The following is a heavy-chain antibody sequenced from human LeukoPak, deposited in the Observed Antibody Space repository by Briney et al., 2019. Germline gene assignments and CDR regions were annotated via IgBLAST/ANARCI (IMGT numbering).Heavy chain of an antibody. CDR3: ASYHYDSSGYYSHPL. CDR1: GFTFSSYS. V-gene: IGHV3-21*01. Sequence: PGGSLRLSCAASGFTFSSYSMNWVRQAPGKGLEWVSSISSSSSYIYYADSVKGRFTISRDNAKNSLYLQMNSLRAEDTAVYYCASYHYDSSGYYSHPLWGQGTLVTVSS. CDR2: ISSSSSYI. J-gene: IGHJ4*02. D-gene: IGHD3-22*01.